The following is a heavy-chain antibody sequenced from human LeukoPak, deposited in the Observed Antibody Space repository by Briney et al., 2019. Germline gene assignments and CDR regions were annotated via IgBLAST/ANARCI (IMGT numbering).Heavy chain of an antibody. CDR2: ISAYNGNT. Sequence: ASVKVSCKASGYTFTSYGISWVRQAPGQGLEWMGWISAYNGNTNYAQKLQGRVTMTTDTSTSTACMELRSLRSDDTAVYYCARDGYCTNGVCAKWFDPWGQGTLVTVSS. CDR1: GYTFTSYG. D-gene: IGHD2-8*01. J-gene: IGHJ5*02. CDR3: ARDGYCTNGVCAKWFDP. V-gene: IGHV1-18*01.